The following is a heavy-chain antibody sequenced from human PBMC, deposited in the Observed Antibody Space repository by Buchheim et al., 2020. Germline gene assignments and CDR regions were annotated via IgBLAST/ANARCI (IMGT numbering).Heavy chain of an antibody. CDR3: ARARTESGIRFPLN. Sequence: QGQLQESGPGLVRPSETLSLTCTVFGVSIGSSNFWTWVRQPPGKGLEWIGEIYHSARANYNPSLKSRVYISRDKSKHQFSLKLSSVTAADTAVYYCARARTESGIRFPLNWGQGTL. V-gene: IGHV4-4*02. D-gene: IGHD3-3*01. CDR1: GVSIGSSNF. J-gene: IGHJ4*02. CDR2: IYHSARA.